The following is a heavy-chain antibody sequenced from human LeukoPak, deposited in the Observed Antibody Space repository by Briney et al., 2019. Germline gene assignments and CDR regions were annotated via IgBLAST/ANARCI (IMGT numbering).Heavy chain of an antibody. J-gene: IGHJ4*02. CDR1: GYTFTTYD. CDR3: AREGRRPLDY. Sequence: ASVKVSCKASGYTFTTYDISWVRQAPGQGLEWMGWISAYNGNTNYAQKLQGRVTMTTDTPTSTAFMELRSLRSDDTAVYYCAREGRRPLDYWGQGTLVTVSS. CDR2: ISAYNGNT. V-gene: IGHV1-18*01.